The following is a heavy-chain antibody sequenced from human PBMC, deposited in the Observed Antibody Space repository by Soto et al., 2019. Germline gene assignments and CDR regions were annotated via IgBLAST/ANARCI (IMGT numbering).Heavy chain of an antibody. J-gene: IGHJ4*02. D-gene: IGHD2-8*02. V-gene: IGHV1-8*01. CDR3: ARKIPDTGGFDY. Sequence: QVQLVQSGAEVKEPGASVKVPRKASGYTFTSYDINWVRQAIGHGPEWMGWMNPNSGNTGYAQNFQGRVTMTRDTSIATAYLYLSSLRSEDTAVYYCARKIPDTGGFDYWGQGVLVTVSS. CDR1: GYTFTSYD. CDR2: MNPNSGNT.